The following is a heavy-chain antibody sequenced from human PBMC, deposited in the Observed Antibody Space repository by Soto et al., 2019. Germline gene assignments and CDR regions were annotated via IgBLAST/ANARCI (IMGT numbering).Heavy chain of an antibody. CDR1: GFTFSSYA. J-gene: IGHJ4*02. Sequence: EVQLFESGGGLVQPGGSLRLSCAASGFTFSSYAMSWVRQAPGKGLEWVSAISGSGGSTYYADSVKGRFNITRHNSKNTLYLQMNSLRAEDTAVYYCAKGVGATTYYFDYWGQGTLVTVS. V-gene: IGHV3-23*01. D-gene: IGHD1-26*01. CDR2: ISGSGGST. CDR3: AKGVGATTYYFDY.